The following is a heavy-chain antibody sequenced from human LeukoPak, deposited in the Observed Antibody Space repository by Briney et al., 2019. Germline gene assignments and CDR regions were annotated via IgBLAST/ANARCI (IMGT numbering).Heavy chain of an antibody. CDR3: ARGSYCSGGSCYSYPPSLDWFDP. D-gene: IGHD2-15*01. Sequence: GASVKVSCKASGGTFSSYAISWVRQAPGQGLEWMGGIIPIFGTANYAQKFQGRVTITADKSTSTAYMEPSSLRSEDTAVYYCARGSYCSGGSCYSYPPSLDWFDPWGQGTLVTVSS. J-gene: IGHJ5*02. CDR2: IIPIFGTA. CDR1: GGTFSSYA. V-gene: IGHV1-69*06.